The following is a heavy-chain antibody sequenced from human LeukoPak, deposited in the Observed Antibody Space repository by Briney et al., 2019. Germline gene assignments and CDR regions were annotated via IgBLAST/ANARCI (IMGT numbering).Heavy chain of an antibody. CDR1: GFTFSSYA. J-gene: IGHJ3*02. CDR3: ARDRTRGYSYGFGAFDI. D-gene: IGHD5-18*01. V-gene: IGHV3-30*04. CDR2: ISYDGSNK. Sequence: GGSLRLSCAASGFTFSSYAMHWVRQAPGKGLEWVAVISYDGSNKYYADSVKGRFTISRDNSKNTLYLQMNSLRAEDTAVYYCARDRTRGYSYGFGAFDIWGQGTMVTVSS.